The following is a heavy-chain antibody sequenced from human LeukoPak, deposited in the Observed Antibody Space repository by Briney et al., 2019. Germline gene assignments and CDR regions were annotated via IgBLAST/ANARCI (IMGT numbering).Heavy chain of an antibody. V-gene: IGHV3-23*01. D-gene: IGHD6-13*01. CDR2: ISGSGGST. CDR3: AKDPSWSGYFDY. Sequence: PGGSLRLSCAASGFTFSSYAMYWVRQAPGKGLEWVSAISGSGGSTYYADSVKGRFTISRDNSKNTQYLQMNSLRAEDTAVYYCAKDPSWSGYFDYWGQGTLVTVSS. CDR1: GFTFSSYA. J-gene: IGHJ4*02.